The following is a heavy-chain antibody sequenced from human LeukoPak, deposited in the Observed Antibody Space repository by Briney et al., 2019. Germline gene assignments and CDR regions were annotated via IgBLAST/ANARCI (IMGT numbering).Heavy chain of an antibody. J-gene: IGHJ5*02. CDR3: AKDYGLTGTGGAWLDP. CDR2: ISSSGSYI. D-gene: IGHD1-20*01. CDR1: GFTFSTCS. Sequence: PGGSLRLSCAASGFTFSTCSMDWVRQAPGKGLEWVSSISSSGSYIYYADSLKGRFTISRDNAKNSLYLQMNSLRVEDAAVYYCAKDYGLTGTGGAWLDPWGQGTLVTVSS. V-gene: IGHV3-21*01.